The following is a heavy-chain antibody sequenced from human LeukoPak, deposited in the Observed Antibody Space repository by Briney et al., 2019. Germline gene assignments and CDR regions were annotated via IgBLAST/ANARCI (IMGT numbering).Heavy chain of an antibody. Sequence: ASVKVSCKASGYTFTNYDINWVRQATGQGLEWMGYMNPNSGNTGYAQKFQDRVTITSDTSISTAYMELSSLRSDDTAVYYCVRGLFPRQPEDDFWGQGTLVTVSS. CDR1: GYTFTNYD. CDR2: MNPNSGNT. CDR3: VRGLFPRQPEDDF. J-gene: IGHJ4*01. V-gene: IGHV1-8*03.